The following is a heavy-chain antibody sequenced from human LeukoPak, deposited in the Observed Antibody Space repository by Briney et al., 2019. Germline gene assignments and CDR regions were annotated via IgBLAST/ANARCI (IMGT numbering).Heavy chain of an antibody. CDR3: AKGGDYGRGGFDY. Sequence: GRSLRLSCAASGFTFDDYAMHWVRQAPGKGLEWVSGISWNSGSIGYADSVKGRFTISRDNAKNSLYLQMNSLRAEDTALYYCAKGGDYGRGGFDYWGQGTLVTVSS. D-gene: IGHD4-17*01. V-gene: IGHV3-9*01. J-gene: IGHJ4*02. CDR1: GFTFDDYA. CDR2: ISWNSGSI.